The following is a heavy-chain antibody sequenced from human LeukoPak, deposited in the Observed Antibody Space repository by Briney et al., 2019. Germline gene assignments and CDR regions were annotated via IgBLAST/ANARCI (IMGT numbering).Heavy chain of an antibody. D-gene: IGHD1-26*01. J-gene: IGHJ3*02. CDR1: GFTFSSYS. CDR3: ARDPSGTYYPRVSGALDI. Sequence: GGSLRLSCAASGFTFSSYSMNWVRQAPGKGLEWVSSISSISSYIYYADSVKGRFTVSRDNAKNSLYLQMDSLRAEDTAVYYCARDPSGTYYPRVSGALDIWGQGTMVAVSS. V-gene: IGHV3-21*01. CDR2: ISSISSYI.